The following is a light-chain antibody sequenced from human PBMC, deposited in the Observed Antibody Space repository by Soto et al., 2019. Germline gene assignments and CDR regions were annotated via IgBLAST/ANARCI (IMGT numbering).Light chain of an antibody. J-gene: IGLJ2*01. CDR2: NNN. CDR1: SSNIGADYA. V-gene: IGLV1-40*01. Sequence: QSVLTQPPSVSGAPGQRVTISCTGSSSNIGADYAVHWYQQLPGTAPKLLIYNNNNRPSGVSDRFSGSKSGTSASLAISGLQADDETNYYCQSYDRSLTGLIFGGGTKLTVL. CDR3: QSYDRSLTGLI.